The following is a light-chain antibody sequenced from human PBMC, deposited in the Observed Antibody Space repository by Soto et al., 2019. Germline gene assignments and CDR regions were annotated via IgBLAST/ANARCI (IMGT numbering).Light chain of an antibody. CDR3: QQYGSSTLS. CDR1: QSVSSSY. V-gene: IGKV3-20*01. CDR2: GAS. J-gene: IGKJ4*01. Sequence: MVCTQSPSSLSLSPWERATLSSGASQSVSSSYLAWYQQKPGQAHRLLIYGASSRATGIPDRFSGSGSGTDFTLTISRLEPEDFAVYYCQQYGSSTLSVGGGTKVDNK.